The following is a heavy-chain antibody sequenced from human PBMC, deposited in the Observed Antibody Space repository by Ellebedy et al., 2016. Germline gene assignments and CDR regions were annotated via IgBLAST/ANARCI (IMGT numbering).Heavy chain of an antibody. CDR2: IYHSGST. CDR3: ARTTGIVAWSVWFNP. J-gene: IGHJ5*02. CDR1: GGSISSGGYS. V-gene: IGHV4-30-2*01. Sequence: SETLSLXXAVSGGSISSGGYSWSWIRQPPGKGLEWIGYIYHSGSTYYNPSLKSRVTISVDTSKNQFSLKLSSVTAADTAVYYCARTTGIVAWSVWFNPWGQGTLVTVSS. D-gene: IGHD2-21*01.